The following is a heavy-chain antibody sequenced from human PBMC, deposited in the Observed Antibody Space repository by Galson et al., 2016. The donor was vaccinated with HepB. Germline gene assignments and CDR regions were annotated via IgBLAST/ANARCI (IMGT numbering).Heavy chain of an antibody. CDR2: ISSYGSTI. D-gene: IGHD5-24*01. CDR3: ARVRWLEPLDY. CDR1: GFTFTTYE. Sequence: SLRLSCAASGFTFTTYEMTWVRQAPGKGLEWISYISSYGSTIYYADSVKGRFTISRDNAENSLYLQMNSQRAEDTAVYYCARVRWLEPLDYGGQGTLVTVSS. J-gene: IGHJ4*02. V-gene: IGHV3-48*03.